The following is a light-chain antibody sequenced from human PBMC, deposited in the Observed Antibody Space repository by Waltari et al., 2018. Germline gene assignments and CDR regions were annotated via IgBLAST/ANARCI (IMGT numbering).Light chain of an antibody. CDR1: QSMSIF. CDR2: KAS. V-gene: IGKV1-5*03. CDR3: QQYNTYPVT. Sequence: IQMTQSPSTLSASVGDRVTITCRVSQSMSIFFSWYQQKPGRAPKLLLSKASTLQSGVPSRFSGSGSGTEITLTISDLHPDDFATYYCQQYNTYPVTFGGGTKVEIK. J-gene: IGKJ4*01.